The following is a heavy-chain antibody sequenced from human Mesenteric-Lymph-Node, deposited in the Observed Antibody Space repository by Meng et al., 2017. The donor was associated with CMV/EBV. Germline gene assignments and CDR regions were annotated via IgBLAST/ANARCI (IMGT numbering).Heavy chain of an antibody. CDR2: IRDGGGGI. Sequence: FSSYAMSWVRQAPGKGLEWVSGIRDGGGGIDYADSVKGRFIISRDNSKNTLYLQMNSLRADDTALYYCVKDRGYYYGSGSFYPTFDYWGQGVLVTVSS. CDR1: FSSYA. D-gene: IGHD3-10*01. CDR3: VKDRGYYYGSGSFYPTFDY. V-gene: IGHV3-23*01. J-gene: IGHJ4*02.